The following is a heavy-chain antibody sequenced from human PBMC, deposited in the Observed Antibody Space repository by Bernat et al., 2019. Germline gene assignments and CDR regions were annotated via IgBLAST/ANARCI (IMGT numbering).Heavy chain of an antibody. V-gene: IGHV4-34*01. J-gene: IGHJ6*04. CDR1: GGSFSGYY. D-gene: IGHD2-2*01. CDR3: VREKGGPATAMGV. Sequence: QVQLQQWGAGLLKPSEILSLTCAVYGGSFSGYYWSWIRQPPGKGLEWIGEINHSGSTNYNPSLKSRVTISVDTSKNQFSLKLSSVTAADTAVYYCVREKGGPATAMGVWGKGTTVTVSS. CDR2: INHSGST.